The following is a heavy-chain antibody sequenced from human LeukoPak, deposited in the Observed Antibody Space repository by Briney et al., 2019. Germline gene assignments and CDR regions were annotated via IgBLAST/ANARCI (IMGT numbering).Heavy chain of an antibody. CDR1: GYSISSGYY. J-gene: IGHJ4*02. Sequence: SETLSLTCTVSGYSISSGYYWGWIRQPPGKGLEWIGSIYHSGSTYYNPSLKSRDTISVDTSKNQFSLKLSSVTAADMAVYYCARSGPYCSGGSCYSAEYYFDYWGQGTLVTVSS. V-gene: IGHV4-38-2*02. D-gene: IGHD2-15*01. CDR2: IYHSGST. CDR3: ARSGPYCSGGSCYSAEYYFDY.